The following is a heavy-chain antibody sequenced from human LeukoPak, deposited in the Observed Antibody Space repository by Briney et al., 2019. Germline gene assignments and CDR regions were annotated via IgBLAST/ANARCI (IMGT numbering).Heavy chain of an antibody. CDR2: INHSGST. CDR3: ARGDCSSTSCYIGMSGYYFDY. V-gene: IGHV4-34*01. CDR1: GGSFSGYY. D-gene: IGHD2-2*02. J-gene: IGHJ4*02. Sequence: SETLSLTCAVYGGSFSGYYWSWIRQPPGKGLEWIGEINHSGSTNYNPSLKSRVTISVDTSKNQFSLKLSSVTAADTAVYYCARGDCSSTSCYIGMSGYYFDYWGQGTLVTVSS.